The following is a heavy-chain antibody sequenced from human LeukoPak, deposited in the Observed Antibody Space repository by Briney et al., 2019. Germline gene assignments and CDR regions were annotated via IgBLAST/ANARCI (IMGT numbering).Heavy chain of an antibody. D-gene: IGHD2-2*01. CDR2: IVVGSGNT. Sequence: SVKVSCKASGFTFTSSAMQWVRQVRGQRLEWIGWIVVGSGNTNYAQKFQERVTITRDMSTSTAYMELSSLRSEDTAVYYRAAAGYCSSTSCPPAGPWGQGTLVTVSS. CDR3: AAAGYCSSTSCPPAGP. V-gene: IGHV1-58*02. CDR1: GFTFTSSA. J-gene: IGHJ5*02.